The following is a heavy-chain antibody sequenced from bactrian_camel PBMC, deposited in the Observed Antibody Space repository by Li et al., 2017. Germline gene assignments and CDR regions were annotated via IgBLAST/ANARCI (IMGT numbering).Heavy chain of an antibody. CDR3: TRSAHGRCAGY. CDR2: IRAGGST. V-gene: IGHV3S42*01. CDR1: GFTWSSLS. Sequence: VQLVESGGGSVQAGGSLRISCVVSGFTWSSLSMNWVRQAEGKQREWVSTIRAGGSTSYADSVKGRFAISIDKAKDTAYLQMNNLKPEDTAMYSCTRSAHGRCAGYWGQGTQVTVS. J-gene: IGHJ4*01. D-gene: IGHD6*01.